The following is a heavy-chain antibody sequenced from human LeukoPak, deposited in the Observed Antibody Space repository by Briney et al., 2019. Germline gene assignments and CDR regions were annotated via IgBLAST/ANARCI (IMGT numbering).Heavy chain of an antibody. CDR3: ARVNVAGTFPGYFDY. D-gene: IGHD6-19*01. J-gene: IGHJ4*02. Sequence: GGSLRLSCAASGFTFSSYAMHWVRQAPGKGLEWVAVISYDGSNKYYADSVKGRFTISRDNSKNTLYLQMNSLRAEDTAVYYCARVNVAGTFPGYFDYWGQGTLVTVSS. V-gene: IGHV3-30*01. CDR2: ISYDGSNK. CDR1: GFTFSSYA.